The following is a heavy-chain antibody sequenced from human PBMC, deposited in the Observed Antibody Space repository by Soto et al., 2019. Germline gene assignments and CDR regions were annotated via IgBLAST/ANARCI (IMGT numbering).Heavy chain of an antibody. CDR3: ARERYYDSSGYPLFDY. Sequence: VASVKVSCKASGYTFTSYAMHWVRQAPGQRLEWMGWINAGNGNTKYSQKFQGRVTITRDTSASTAYMELSSLRSEDTAVYYCARERYYDSSGYPLFDYWGQGTLVTVSS. D-gene: IGHD3-22*01. J-gene: IGHJ4*02. CDR1: GYTFTSYA. CDR2: INAGNGNT. V-gene: IGHV1-3*01.